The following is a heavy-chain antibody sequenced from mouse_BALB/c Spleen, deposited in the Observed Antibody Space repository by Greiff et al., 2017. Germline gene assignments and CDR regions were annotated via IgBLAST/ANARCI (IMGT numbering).Heavy chain of an antibody. CDR2: INPGSGGT. Sequence: VQLQQSGAELVRPGTSVKVSCKASGYAFTNYLIEWVKQRPGQGLEWIGVINPGSGGTNYNEKFKGKATLTADKSSSTAYMQLSSLTSDDSAVYFCARVYDYDGFAYWGQGTLVTVSA. D-gene: IGHD2-4*01. CDR3: ARVYDYDGFAY. V-gene: IGHV1-54*01. J-gene: IGHJ3*01. CDR1: GYAFTNYL.